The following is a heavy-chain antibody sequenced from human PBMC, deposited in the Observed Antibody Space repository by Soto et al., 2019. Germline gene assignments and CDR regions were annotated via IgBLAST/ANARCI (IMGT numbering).Heavy chain of an antibody. CDR2: ISGSGGST. CDR3: AKEQAIKYYYDSSSYHPIDY. J-gene: IGHJ4*02. CDR1: GFTFSSYA. V-gene: IGHV3-23*01. Sequence: PGGSLRLSCAASGFTFSSYAMSWVRQAPGKGLEWVSAISGSGGSTYYADSVKGRFTISRDNSKNTLYLQMNSLRAEDTAVYYCAKEQAIKYYYDSSSYHPIDYWGQGTLVTVSS. D-gene: IGHD3-22*01.